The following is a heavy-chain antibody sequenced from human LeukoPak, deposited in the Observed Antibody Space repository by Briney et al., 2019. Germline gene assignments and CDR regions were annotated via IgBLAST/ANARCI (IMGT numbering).Heavy chain of an antibody. J-gene: IGHJ3*02. CDR1: GGSISSYY. D-gene: IGHD4-17*01. Sequence: SETLSLTCTVSGGSISSYYWSWIRQPPGKGLEWIGYIYYSGSTNYNPSLKSRVTISVDTSKNQFSLKLSSVTAADTAVYYCAGAVDYGDYFVQGAFDIWGQGTMVTVSS. V-gene: IGHV4-59*01. CDR2: IYYSGST. CDR3: AGAVDYGDYFVQGAFDI.